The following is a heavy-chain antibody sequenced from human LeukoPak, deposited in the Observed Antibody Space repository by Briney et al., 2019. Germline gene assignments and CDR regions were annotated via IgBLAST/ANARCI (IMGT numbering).Heavy chain of an antibody. D-gene: IGHD3-22*01. CDR3: ARDRYYYDSSVDY. CDR1: GGSFSGYY. CDR2: INHSGST. V-gene: IGHV4-34*01. J-gene: IGHJ4*02. Sequence: PSETLSLTCAVYGGSFSGYYWSWIRQPPGKGLEWIGEINHSGSTNYNPSLKSRVTISVDTSKNQFSLKLSSVTAADTAVYYCARDRYYYDSSVDYWGQGTLVTVSS.